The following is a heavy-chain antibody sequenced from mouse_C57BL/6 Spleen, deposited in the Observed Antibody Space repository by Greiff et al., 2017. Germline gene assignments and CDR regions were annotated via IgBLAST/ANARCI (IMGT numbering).Heavy chain of an antibody. J-gene: IGHJ2*01. Sequence: QVQVKKGGAWRGMPGGSVKLSCKASGYTFTSYWMHWVKQRPGQGLEWIGEIDPSDSYTNYNQKFKGKSTLTVDKSSSTAYMQLSSLTSEDSAVYDCARGGTAQATWDYWGQGTTLTVSS. V-gene: IGHV1-69*01. CDR2: IDPSDSYT. D-gene: IGHD3-2*02. CDR1: GYTFTSYW. CDR3: ARGGTAQATWDY.